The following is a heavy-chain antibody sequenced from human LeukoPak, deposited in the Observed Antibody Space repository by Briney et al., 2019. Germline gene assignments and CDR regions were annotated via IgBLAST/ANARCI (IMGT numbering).Heavy chain of an antibody. CDR3: ARYEHTYLGAFDL. J-gene: IGHJ3*01. Sequence: SETLSLTCTVSGGSISSYYWSWIRQPPGKGLQWIGYIYFSGSTNYNPSLKSRVTISLDTSKNQFSLKLSSVTAADTAVYYCARYEHTYLGAFDLWGQGTMVTVSS. V-gene: IGHV4-59*01. CDR2: IYFSGST. CDR1: GGSISSYY. D-gene: IGHD1/OR15-1a*01.